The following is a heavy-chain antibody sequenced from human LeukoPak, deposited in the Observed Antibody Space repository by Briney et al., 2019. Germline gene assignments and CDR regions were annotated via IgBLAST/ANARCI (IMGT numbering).Heavy chain of an antibody. J-gene: IGHJ4*02. D-gene: IGHD5/OR15-5a*01. CDR2: ISDDGSIT. CDR3: VRRYYEYNVYDRHFDF. Sequence: GGSRRLSGAASGFTFSRDWMHWVRKAPGKGRFWVSLISDDGSITTYADSGQGRFTISRDKAKSSGFLQMNSLRVDDTDVYFCVRRYYEYNVYDRHFDFWGKGILVNVSS. V-gene: IGHV3-74*03. CDR1: GFTFSRDW.